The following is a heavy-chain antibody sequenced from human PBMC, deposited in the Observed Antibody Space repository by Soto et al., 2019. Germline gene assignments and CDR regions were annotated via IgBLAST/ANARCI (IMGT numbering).Heavy chain of an antibody. V-gene: IGHV3-9*01. D-gene: IGHD3-22*01. CDR1: GFTFDDYA. Sequence: QPGGSLRLSCAASGFTFDDYAMHWVRQAPVKGLEWVSGISWNSGSIGYADSVKGRFTISRDNAKNSLYLQMNSLRAEDTALYYCAKGTAYYYDSSGYAFGIWGQGTMVTVSS. J-gene: IGHJ3*02. CDR3: AKGTAYYYDSSGYAFGI. CDR2: ISWNSGSI.